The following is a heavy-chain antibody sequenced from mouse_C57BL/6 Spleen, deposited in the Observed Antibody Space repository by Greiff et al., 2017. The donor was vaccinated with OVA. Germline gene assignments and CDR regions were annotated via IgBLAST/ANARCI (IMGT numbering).Heavy chain of an antibody. CDR1: GYTFTSYW. J-gene: IGHJ3*01. CDR3: ARDGNYPAWFAY. CDR2: IDPSDSYT. D-gene: IGHD2-1*01. V-gene: IGHV1-50*01. Sequence: QVQLQQPGAELVKPGASVKLSCKASGYTFTSYWMQWVKQRPGQGLEWIGEIDPSDSYTNYNQKFKGKATLTVDTSSSTAYMQLSSLTSEDSAVYYSARDGNYPAWFAYWGQGTLVTVSA.